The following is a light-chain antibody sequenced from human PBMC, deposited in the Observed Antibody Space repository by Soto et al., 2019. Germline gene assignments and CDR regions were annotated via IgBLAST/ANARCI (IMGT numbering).Light chain of an antibody. Sequence: QSVLTQPPSVSEAPRQRVTISCSGSSSNIGNNAVNWYQQLPGKAPKXLXYXXXXXXXXXXDRFSXSKSGTSAXLXISXLXXXXXXXXXCXAWDDSLNVVVFGGGTKLTVL. V-gene: IGLV1-36*01. CDR1: SSNIGNNA. CDR3: XAWDDSLNVVV. CDR2: XXX. J-gene: IGLJ2*01.